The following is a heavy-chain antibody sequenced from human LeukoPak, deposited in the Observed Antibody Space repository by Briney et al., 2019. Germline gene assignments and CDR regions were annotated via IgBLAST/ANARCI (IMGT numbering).Heavy chain of an antibody. CDR2: ISYDGSNK. Sequence: GGSLRLSCAASGFTFSSYGMHWVRQAPGKGLEWVAVISYDGSNKYYADSVKGRFTISRDNSKNTLYPQMNSLRAEDTAVYYCARDRSIVVVPAAIPPLDYWGQGTLVTVSS. D-gene: IGHD2-2*02. J-gene: IGHJ4*02. CDR3: ARDRSIVVVPAAIPPLDY. V-gene: IGHV3-30*03. CDR1: GFTFSSYG.